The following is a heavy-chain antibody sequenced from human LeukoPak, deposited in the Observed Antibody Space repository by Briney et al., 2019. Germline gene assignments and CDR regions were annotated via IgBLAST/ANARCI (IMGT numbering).Heavy chain of an antibody. CDR3: ARVYYGSGSLHYYYYYMDV. CDR2: IYSGGST. J-gene: IGHJ6*03. Sequence: GGSLRLSCPASGFTVRSNYMSWVRQAPGKGLEWVAVIYSGGSTYYAGSVKGRFTISRDNPKNTLYLQMNSLRVDDTAVYYCARVYYGSGSLHYYYYYMDVWGKGTTVTISS. CDR1: GFTVRSNY. V-gene: IGHV3-53*01. D-gene: IGHD3-10*01.